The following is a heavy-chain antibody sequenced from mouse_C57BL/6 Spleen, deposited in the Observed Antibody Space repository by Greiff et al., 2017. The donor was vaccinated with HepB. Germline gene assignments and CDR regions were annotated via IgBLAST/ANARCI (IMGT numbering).Heavy chain of an antibody. CDR2: IDPEDGET. CDR3: ARYQRFAY. V-gene: IGHV14-2*01. J-gene: IGHJ3*01. CDR1: GFNIKVYY. Sequence: VQLQQSGAELVKPGASVKLSCTASGFNIKVYYMHWVKQRTEQGLEWIGRIDPEDGETKYAPKFQGKATITADTSSNTAYLQLSSLTSEDTAVYYCARYQRFAYWGQGTLVTVSA.